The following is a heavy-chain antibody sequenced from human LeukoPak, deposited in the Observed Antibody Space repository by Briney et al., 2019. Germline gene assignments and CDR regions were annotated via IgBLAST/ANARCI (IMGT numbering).Heavy chain of an antibody. CDR1: GGSISSYY. Sequence: PSETLSLTCTVSGGSISSYYWSWLRQPPGKGLEWIGYICYSGSTNYNPSLKSRVTISVDTSKNQFSLKLSSVTAADTAVYYCARADFWSGRIFDYWGQGTLVTVSS. D-gene: IGHD3-3*01. V-gene: IGHV4-59*01. J-gene: IGHJ4*02. CDR3: ARADFWSGRIFDY. CDR2: ICYSGST.